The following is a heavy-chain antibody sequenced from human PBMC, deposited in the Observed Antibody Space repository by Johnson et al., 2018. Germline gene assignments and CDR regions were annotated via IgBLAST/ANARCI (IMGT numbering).Heavy chain of an antibody. CDR3: ARDRCGGDCYWDYYYYYMDV. J-gene: IGHJ6*03. Sequence: QVQLVESGGGVVQPGRSLRLSCAASGFTFSSYGMHWVRQAPGKGLEWVAVISYDGSNKYYADSVKGRFTISRDNSKNTLYLQMNNLRVEDTAVYYCARDRCGGDCYWDYYYYYMDVWGKGTTVTVSS. D-gene: IGHD2-21*02. V-gene: IGHV3-30*03. CDR2: ISYDGSNK. CDR1: GFTFSSYG.